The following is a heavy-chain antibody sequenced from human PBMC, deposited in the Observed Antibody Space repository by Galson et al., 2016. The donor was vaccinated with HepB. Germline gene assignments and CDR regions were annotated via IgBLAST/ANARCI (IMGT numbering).Heavy chain of an antibody. CDR2: IYYSGST. Sequence: TLSLTCTVPGGSISSDTYYWSWIRQHPGKGLEWIGYIYYSGSTYYNPSLKSRVTMSVDTSKNQFSLKLSSVTAADTAAYYCATVVQDYYGSGSPPLFDYWGQGTLVTVSS. V-gene: IGHV4-31*03. D-gene: IGHD3-10*01. J-gene: IGHJ4*02. CDR1: GGSISSDTYY. CDR3: ATVVQDYYGSGSPPLFDY.